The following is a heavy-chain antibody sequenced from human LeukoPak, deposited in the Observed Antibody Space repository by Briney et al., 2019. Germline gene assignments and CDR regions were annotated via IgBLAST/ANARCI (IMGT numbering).Heavy chain of an antibody. Sequence: SQTLSLTCTVSGGYISSGGYYWSWIRQPPGKGLEWIGYIYHRGSTYYNPSLKSRVTISVDRSKNQFSLKLSSVTAADTAVYYCAREINPLTGTTQYGMDVWGQGTTVAVSS. CDR1: GGYISSGGYY. V-gene: IGHV4-30-2*01. D-gene: IGHD1-20*01. CDR2: IYHRGST. J-gene: IGHJ6*02. CDR3: AREINPLTGTTQYGMDV.